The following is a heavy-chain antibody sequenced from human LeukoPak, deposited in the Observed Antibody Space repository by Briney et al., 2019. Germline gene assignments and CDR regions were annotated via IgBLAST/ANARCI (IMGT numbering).Heavy chain of an antibody. Sequence: GGSLRLSCAASGFTFSSYAMHWVRQAPGKGLEWVAVISYDGSNKYYADSVKGRFTISRDNSKNTLYLQMNSLRAEDTAVYYCAGNYYGSLHLYYFDYWGQGTLVTVSS. CDR2: ISYDGSNK. V-gene: IGHV3-30-3*01. D-gene: IGHD3-10*01. CDR1: GFTFSSYA. CDR3: AGNYYGSLHLYYFDY. J-gene: IGHJ4*02.